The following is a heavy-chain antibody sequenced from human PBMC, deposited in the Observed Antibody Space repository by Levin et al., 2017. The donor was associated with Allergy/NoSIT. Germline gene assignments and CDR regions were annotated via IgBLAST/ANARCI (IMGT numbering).Heavy chain of an antibody. V-gene: IGHV3-15*01. CDR1: GMTFSNGW. D-gene: IGHD2-2*01. Sequence: GGSLRLSCIASGMTFSNGWMSWVRQAPGNGLEWVGRIKSKADGGTPDYAAPVKGRFTISRDDSKNTLSLQMNSLKTEDKAVYYCTTMSVPATGFQYYYYYMDVWGKGTTVTVSS. CDR2: IKSKADGGTP. J-gene: IGHJ6*03. CDR3: TTMSVPATGFQYYYYYMDV.